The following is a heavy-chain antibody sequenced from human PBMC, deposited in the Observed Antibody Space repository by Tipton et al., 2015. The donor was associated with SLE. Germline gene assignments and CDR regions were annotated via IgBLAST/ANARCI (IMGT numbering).Heavy chain of an antibody. Sequence: TLSLTCTVSGGSINSHFWSWIRQPPGKGLEWIGYIYYSGGTNYNPSLKSRVTITVDTSKNQFSLKLGSVTTADTAVYYCARQDYYYGMDVWGQGTTVTVSS. J-gene: IGHJ6*02. CDR2: IYYSGGT. V-gene: IGHV4-59*11. CDR3: ARQDYYYGMDV. CDR1: GGSINSHF.